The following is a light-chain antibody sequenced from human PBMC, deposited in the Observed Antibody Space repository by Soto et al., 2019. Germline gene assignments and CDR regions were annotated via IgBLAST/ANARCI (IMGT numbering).Light chain of an antibody. J-gene: IGKJ1*01. CDR3: QQRGDWPRT. V-gene: IGKV3-11*01. Sequence: EIVLTQSPATLSLSPGERATLSCRASQTFSNNLAWYQQKPGQAPRLLIYDASTRATGIPARFSGSGSGTDFMLTIRSLEPEDFAVYYCQQRGDWPRTFGQGTKVEI. CDR1: QTFSNN. CDR2: DAS.